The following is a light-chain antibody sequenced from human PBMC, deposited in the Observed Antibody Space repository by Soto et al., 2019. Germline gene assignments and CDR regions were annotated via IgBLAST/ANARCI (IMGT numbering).Light chain of an antibody. CDR2: KTS. V-gene: IGKV1-5*03. CDR1: QSISNW. J-gene: IGKJ2*01. Sequence: DIQMTPSPSTLSASVGDTVTITCRASQSISNWLAWYQQKTGQAPKLLIHKTSTLESGVPSRFSGSGSGTEFTLTISSLQPDDFATFYCQQYDRFPYTFGQGTKLEIK. CDR3: QQYDRFPYT.